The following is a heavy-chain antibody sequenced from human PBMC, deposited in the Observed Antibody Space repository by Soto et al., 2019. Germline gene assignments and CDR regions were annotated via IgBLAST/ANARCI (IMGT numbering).Heavy chain of an antibody. CDR3: ARMYYDSP. J-gene: IGHJ3*01. D-gene: IGHD3-22*01. Sequence: QVQLQKWGAGLLKPSETLSLTCAVYGGSFSGYYWSWIRQPPGKGLEWIGEINHSGSTNYNPSLKSRVTISVDTSKNQFSLKLSSVTAADTAVYYCARMYYDSPWGQGTMVTVSS. V-gene: IGHV4-34*01. CDR1: GGSFSGYY. CDR2: INHSGST.